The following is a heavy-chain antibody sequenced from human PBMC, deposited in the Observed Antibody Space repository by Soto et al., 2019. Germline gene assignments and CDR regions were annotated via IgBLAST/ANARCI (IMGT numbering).Heavy chain of an antibody. V-gene: IGHV3-66*01. CDR2: IYSGGST. Sequence: GGSLRLSCAASGFTVSSNYMSWVRQAPGKGLEWVSVIYSGGSTYYADSVKGRFTISRDNSKNTLYLQMNSLRAEDTAVYYCARENGYCSGGSCYALDYWGQGTLVTVSS. CDR3: ARENGYCSGGSCYALDY. J-gene: IGHJ4*02. CDR1: GFTVSSNY. D-gene: IGHD2-15*01.